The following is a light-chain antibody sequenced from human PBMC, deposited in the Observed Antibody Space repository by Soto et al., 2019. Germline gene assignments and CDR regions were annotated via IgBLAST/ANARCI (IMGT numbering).Light chain of an antibody. V-gene: IGKV3D-15*01. CDR3: QQYNNWTPWT. CDR2: DAS. J-gene: IGKJ1*01. Sequence: TQSLGTLSLSPRERANLSCMASQSVSSSYLAWYQQKPGQAPRLLIYDASNRATGIPARLSGSGSGTEFTLTISSLQSEDFAVYYCQQYNNWTPWTFGQGTKVDIK. CDR1: QSVSSSY.